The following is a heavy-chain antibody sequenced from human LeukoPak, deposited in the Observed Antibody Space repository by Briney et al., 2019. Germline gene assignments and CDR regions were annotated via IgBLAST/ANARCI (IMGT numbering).Heavy chain of an antibody. Sequence: GGSLRLSCAASGFTFSSYEMKWVRQAPGKGLEWVSYISSGGSTTYYADSVKGRYTISRDNAKNSLYLQMNSLRAEDTAVYYCARVQQPSGIQGYYHGMDVWGQGTTVTVSS. CDR3: ARVQQPSGIQGYYHGMDV. D-gene: IGHD6-13*01. CDR2: ISSGGSTT. V-gene: IGHV3-48*03. CDR1: GFTFSSYE. J-gene: IGHJ6*02.